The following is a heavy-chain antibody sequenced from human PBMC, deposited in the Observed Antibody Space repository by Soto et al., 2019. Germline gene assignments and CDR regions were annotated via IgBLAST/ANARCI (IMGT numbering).Heavy chain of an antibody. V-gene: IGHV3-23*01. CDR1: VFTFSSYA. J-gene: IGHJ6*03. D-gene: IGHD2-2*01. Sequence: PGGSLRLSCAASVFTFSSYAMGWVRQAPGKGLEWVSAISGSGGSTYYADSVKGRFTISRDNSKNTLYLQMNSLRAEDTAVYYCAKAGYCSSATCATRYYYMDVWGKGTTVTVSS. CDR3: AKAGYCSSATCATRYYYMDV. CDR2: ISGSGGST.